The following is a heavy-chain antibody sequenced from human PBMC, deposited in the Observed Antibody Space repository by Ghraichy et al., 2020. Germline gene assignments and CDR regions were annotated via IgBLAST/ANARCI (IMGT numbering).Heavy chain of an antibody. V-gene: IGHV1-3*01. D-gene: IGHD3-16*02. Sequence: ASVKVSCKASGYTFTTYAMHWVRHAPGQRLEWMGWINAGNGNTKYSQHFQGRVTITRDTSASTVYMELSSLRSEDTAVYYCARDTSPYDYIWGTYRCNLDYWGQGTLVTVSS. CDR2: INAGNGNT. CDR3: ARDTSPYDYIWGTYRCNLDY. J-gene: IGHJ4*02. CDR1: GYTFTTYA.